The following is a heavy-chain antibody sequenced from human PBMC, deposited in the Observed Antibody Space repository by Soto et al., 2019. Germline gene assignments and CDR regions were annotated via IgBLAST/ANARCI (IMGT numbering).Heavy chain of an antibody. V-gene: IGHV3-74*01. J-gene: IGHJ2*01. Sequence: GGSLRLSCAASGFTFSSYWMHWVRQAPGKGLVWVSRINSDGSSTCYADSVKGRFTISRDNTKNTLYLQMNSLRAEDTAVYNGASEGSYFDLWGHGTLVTVSS. CDR1: GFTFSSYW. CDR2: INSDGSST. CDR3: ASEGSYFDL.